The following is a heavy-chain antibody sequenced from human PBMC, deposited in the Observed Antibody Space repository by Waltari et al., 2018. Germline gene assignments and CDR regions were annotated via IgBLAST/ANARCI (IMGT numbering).Heavy chain of an antibody. V-gene: IGHV3-74*01. D-gene: IGHD6-13*01. CDR3: VIGAQHVSNWYASEYFQH. Sequence: EVKLVESGGGLVKPGGSLRLSCAASGFTFSSYWMHWVRQAPGKGLVWVSDINTDGSTTNYADSVKGRFTISRDNAKNTLYLQMDSLRAEETAVYYCVIGAQHVSNWYASEYFQHWGQGTLVTVSS. J-gene: IGHJ1*01. CDR2: INTDGSTT. CDR1: GFTFSSYW.